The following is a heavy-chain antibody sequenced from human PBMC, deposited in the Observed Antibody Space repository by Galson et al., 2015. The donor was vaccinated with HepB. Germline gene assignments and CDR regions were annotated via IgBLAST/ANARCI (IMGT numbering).Heavy chain of an antibody. V-gene: IGHV1-3*01. D-gene: IGHD6-19*01. CDR1: GYTFTSYA. CDR2: INADNGNT. J-gene: IGHJ4*02. Sequence: SVKVSCKASGYTFTSYAMHWVRQAPGQRLERMGWINADNGNTKYSQKFQGRVTITRDTSANTAYMELSSLRSEDTAVYYCATKGGSDWIDYWGQGTLVTVSS. CDR3: ATKGGSDWIDY.